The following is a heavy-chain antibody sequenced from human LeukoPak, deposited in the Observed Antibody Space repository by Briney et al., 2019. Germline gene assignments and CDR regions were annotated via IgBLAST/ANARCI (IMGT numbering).Heavy chain of an antibody. D-gene: IGHD4-17*01. J-gene: IGHJ4*02. V-gene: IGHV4-31*03. CDR3: ARVYGDSRLIDY. CDR1: GGSISSGGYY. CDR2: IYYSGST. Sequence: SETLSLTCTVSGGSISSGGYYWSWIRQHPGKGLEWIGYIYYSGSTYYNPSLKSRVTISVDTSKNQFSLKLSSVTAADTAVYYCARVYGDSRLIDYWGQGTLVTISS.